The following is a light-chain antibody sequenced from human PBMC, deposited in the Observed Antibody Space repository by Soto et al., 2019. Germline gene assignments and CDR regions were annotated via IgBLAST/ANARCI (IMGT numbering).Light chain of an antibody. Sequence: QSALTQPASVSGSPGQSITISCTGTNSDVGSHNFVSWYQQYPGKAPKLLIYEASKRPSGLSNRFSGSKSGNTASLTISGLQAEDEADYYCCSLTNGATWVFGGG. V-gene: IGLV2-23*01. CDR2: EAS. CDR1: NSDVGSHNF. J-gene: IGLJ3*02. CDR3: CSLTNGATWV.